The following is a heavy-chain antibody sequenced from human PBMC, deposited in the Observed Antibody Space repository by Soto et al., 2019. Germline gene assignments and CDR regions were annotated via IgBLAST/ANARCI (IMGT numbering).Heavy chain of an antibody. V-gene: IGHV1-69*12. D-gene: IGHD6-6*01. Sequence: QVQLVQSGAEVRKPGSSVKVSCKASGGTFSSYAISWERQAPGQGLEWMGGIIPIFGTANYAQKFQGRVTITADESTSTAYMELSSLRSEDTAVYYCARDGPGSSSSNWYFDLWGRGTLVTVYS. CDR3: ARDGPGSSSSNWYFDL. CDR1: GGTFSSYA. CDR2: IIPIFGTA. J-gene: IGHJ2*01.